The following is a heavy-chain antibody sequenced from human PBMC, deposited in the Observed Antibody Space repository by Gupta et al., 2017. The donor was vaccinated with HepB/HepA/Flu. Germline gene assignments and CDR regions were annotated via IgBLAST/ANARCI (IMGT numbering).Heavy chain of an antibody. Sequence: EVQLVESGGGLVKPGGSLRLSCAASGFTFSNYYMNWVRQAPGKGLEWVSSISSSGTYIFYADSVKVRFTISRDHAKKSLYLQMNSLRAEDTALYYCARDDDYGDYVGPNAFDIWGQGTMVTFSS. CDR1: GFTFSNYY. J-gene: IGHJ3*02. D-gene: IGHD4-17*01. V-gene: IGHV3-21*01. CDR3: ARDDDYGDYVGPNAFDI. CDR2: ISSSGTYI.